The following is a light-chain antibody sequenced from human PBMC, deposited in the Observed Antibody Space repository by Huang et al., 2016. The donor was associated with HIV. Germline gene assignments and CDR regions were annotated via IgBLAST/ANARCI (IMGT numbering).Light chain of an antibody. CDR3: QHYGSSPPYT. CDR1: PSVGSTY. V-gene: IGKV3-20*01. Sequence: EIVLTQSPGTLSLSPGETATLSCRTSPSVGSTYLAWYQQKRGQAPRLLIYATSSRATGMPDRFRGGGCWTDFTLTISRLEAEDFAVYYCQHYGSSPPYTFGQGTKVEIK. CDR2: ATS. J-gene: IGKJ2*01.